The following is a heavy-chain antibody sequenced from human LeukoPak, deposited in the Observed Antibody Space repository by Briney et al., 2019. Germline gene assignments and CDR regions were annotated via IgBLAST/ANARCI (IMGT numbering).Heavy chain of an antibody. Sequence: PGGSLRLSCAASGFTVSSNYMSWVRQAPGKGLEWVGFIRSKAYGGTTEYAASVKGRFTISRDDSKSIAYLQMNSLKTEDTAVYYCTRERVFWSGYIVPGYWGQGTLVTVSS. CDR3: TRERVFWSGYIVPGY. V-gene: IGHV3-49*04. D-gene: IGHD3-3*01. J-gene: IGHJ4*02. CDR2: IRSKAYGGTT. CDR1: GFTVSSNY.